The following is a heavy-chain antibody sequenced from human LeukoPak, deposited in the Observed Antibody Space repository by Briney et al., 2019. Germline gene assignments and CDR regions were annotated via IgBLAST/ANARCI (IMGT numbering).Heavy chain of an antibody. CDR3: ARGNSSGYHCDY. Sequence: ASVKVSCKASGYTFTSYDINWVRQATGQGLEWMGWMNPNSGNTGYAQKFQGRVTITRNTSISTAYMELSSLRSGDTAVYYCARGNSSGYHCDYWGQGTLVTVSS. CDR2: MNPNSGNT. V-gene: IGHV1-8*03. D-gene: IGHD3-22*01. J-gene: IGHJ4*02. CDR1: GYTFTSYD.